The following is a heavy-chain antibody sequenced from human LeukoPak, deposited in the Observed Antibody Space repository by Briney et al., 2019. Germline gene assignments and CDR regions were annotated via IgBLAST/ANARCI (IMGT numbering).Heavy chain of an antibody. D-gene: IGHD4-11*01. Sequence: QAGGSLRLSCAASGFTFTSHAMSWVRQAPGKGLEWVSAISGDGRSTSYRDSVRGRFVISSDRSKNTMYLQMNSLRVEDTAVYFCAKRGYSSGPDYFDSWGQGTLVTVSS. CDR2: ISGDGRST. J-gene: IGHJ4*02. V-gene: IGHV3-23*01. CDR3: AKRGYSSGPDYFDS. CDR1: GFTFTSHA.